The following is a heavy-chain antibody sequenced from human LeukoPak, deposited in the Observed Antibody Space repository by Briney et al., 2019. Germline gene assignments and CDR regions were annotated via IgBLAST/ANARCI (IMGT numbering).Heavy chain of an antibody. CDR2: INPSGGST. J-gene: IGHJ4*02. Sequence: ASEKVSCKASGYTFTSYYMHWVRQAPGQGLEWMGIINPSGGSTSYAQKFQGRVTMTRDMSTSTVYMELSSLRSEDTAVYYCARAAYCSGGSCHFDYWGQGTLVTVSS. CDR3: ARAAYCSGGSCHFDY. V-gene: IGHV1-46*01. D-gene: IGHD2-15*01. CDR1: GYTFTSYY.